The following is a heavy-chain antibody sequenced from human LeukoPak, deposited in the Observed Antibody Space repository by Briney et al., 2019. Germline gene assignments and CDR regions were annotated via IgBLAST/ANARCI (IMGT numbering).Heavy chain of an antibody. CDR1: GGSVSSYY. V-gene: IGHV4-59*08. CDR2: IHNSGRT. CDR3: ARHGTISSASYFDY. D-gene: IGHD1-14*01. Sequence: SETLSLTCSVSGGSVSSYYWSWIRQSPGKGLEWIGYIHNSGRTNYNPSLKSRVTGFVDTSKSQVSLRLSSVTAADTAVYYCARHGTISSASYFDYWGQGALVTVSS. J-gene: IGHJ4*02.